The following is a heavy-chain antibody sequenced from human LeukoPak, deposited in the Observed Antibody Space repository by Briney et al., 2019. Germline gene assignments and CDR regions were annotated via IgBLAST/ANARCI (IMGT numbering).Heavy chain of an antibody. CDR2: ISSGGDST. D-gene: IGHD2-2*02. J-gene: IGHJ1*01. Sequence: GGSLRLSCAASGFTFSNYAMSWVRQAPGKGLEWVSTISSGGDSTYYADSVKGRFTISGDNSKNTLYLQMNSLRAEDTAVYYCAKDSYQLLYLGYFQHWGQGTLVTVSS. CDR1: GFTFSNYA. V-gene: IGHV3-23*01. CDR3: AKDSYQLLYLGYFQH.